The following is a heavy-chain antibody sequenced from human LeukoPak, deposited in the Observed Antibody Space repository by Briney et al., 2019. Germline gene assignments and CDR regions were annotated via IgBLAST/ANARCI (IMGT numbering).Heavy chain of an antibody. CDR3: ARQGSSGWSHFDH. CDR1: GDSVNSFYY. Sequence: TSETLSLTCTVSGDSVNSFYYWGWLRQPPGKGLEWIASVYYSGRTYTNPSLNSRVTTSVDTSKNHLSLRLDSVSAADTAVYYCARQGSSGWSHFDHWGQGTLVTVSS. CDR2: VYYSGRT. V-gene: IGHV4-38-2*02. J-gene: IGHJ4*02. D-gene: IGHD6-19*01.